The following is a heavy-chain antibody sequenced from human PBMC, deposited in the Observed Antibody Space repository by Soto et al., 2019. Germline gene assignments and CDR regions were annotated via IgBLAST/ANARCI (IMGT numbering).Heavy chain of an antibody. CDR2: IYHGGTT. Sequence: PSETLSLTCTVSGYSISSGSYWAWIRQPPGKGPEWIASIYHGGTTFYNPSLKSRITISVDTSNNQFSLKLSSVTAADTAVYYCARVNYYDSRYYYGMDVWGQGTTVTVSS. V-gene: IGHV4-38-2*02. CDR1: GYSISSGSY. D-gene: IGHD3-22*01. J-gene: IGHJ6*02. CDR3: ARVNYYDSRYYYGMDV.